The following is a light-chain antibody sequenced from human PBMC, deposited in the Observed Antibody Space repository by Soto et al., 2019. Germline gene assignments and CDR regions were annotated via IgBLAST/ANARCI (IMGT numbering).Light chain of an antibody. J-gene: IGKJ2*01. V-gene: IGKV3-15*01. CDR1: QSVRSN. CDR3: QQYNNWPYT. Sequence: EIVMTQSPATLSVSPGERATLSCRATQSVRSNLAWYQQKPGQAPRLLIYGASTRATGIPARFSGSGSGTEFTLTISSLQSEEFANYYCQQYNNWPYTFGQGTKLEIK. CDR2: GAS.